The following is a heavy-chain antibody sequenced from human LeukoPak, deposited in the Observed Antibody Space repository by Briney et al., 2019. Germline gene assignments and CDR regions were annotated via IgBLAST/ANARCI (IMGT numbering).Heavy chain of an antibody. CDR3: ARETRSYSGSYCNDY. CDR2: ISSSSSYI. J-gene: IGHJ4*02. D-gene: IGHD1-26*01. CDR1: GFTFSSYS. V-gene: IGHV3-21*01. Sequence: GGSLRLSCAASGFTFSSYSMNWVRQAPGKGLEWVSSISSSSSYIYYADSVKGRFTISRDNAKDSLYLQMNSLRAEDTAVYYCARETRSYSGSYCNDYWGQGTLVTVSS.